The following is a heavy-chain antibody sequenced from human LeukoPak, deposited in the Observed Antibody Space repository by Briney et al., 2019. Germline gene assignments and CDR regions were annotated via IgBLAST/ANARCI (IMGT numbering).Heavy chain of an antibody. Sequence: SETLSLTCTVSGGSISSYYWSWIRQPPGKGLEWIGYIYYSGSTNYNPSLKSRVTISVDTSKNQFSLKLSSVTAADTAVYYCAREGIVRTYDQWGQGTLVTVSS. V-gene: IGHV4-59*12. CDR2: IYYSGST. CDR3: AREGIVRTYDQ. CDR1: GGSISSYY. D-gene: IGHD2/OR15-2a*01. J-gene: IGHJ4*02.